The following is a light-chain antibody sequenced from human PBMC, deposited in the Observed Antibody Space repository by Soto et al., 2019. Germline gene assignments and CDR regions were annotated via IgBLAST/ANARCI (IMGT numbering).Light chain of an antibody. V-gene: IGLV1-40*01. CDR3: QSYDRSLRSLV. Sequence: QSVLTQPPSVSGAPGESVTISCTGNSSNIGADYDVVWYQQFPGTAPRLLFYGYTNRPSGVPDRFSGSRSGTSASLSIIGLRAEDEADYHCQSYDRSLRSLVFGGGTKLTVL. CDR2: GYT. CDR1: SSNIGADYD. J-gene: IGLJ3*02.